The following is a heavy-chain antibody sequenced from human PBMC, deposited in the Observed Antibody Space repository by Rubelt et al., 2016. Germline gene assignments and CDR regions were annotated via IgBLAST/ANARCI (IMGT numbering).Heavy chain of an antibody. V-gene: IGHV4-34*01. CDR3: ATLSGRRGWFDP. J-gene: IGHJ5*02. D-gene: IGHD6-25*01. CDR1: GGSFSGYY. Sequence: QVQLQQWGAGLLKPSETLSLTCAVYGGSFSGYYWSWIRQPPGKGLEWIGEITHSGSTNYNPSLKSRFTISVHTSKNQFSRRLSSVTVADTAVYYCATLSGRRGWFDPWGQGTLVTVSS. CDR2: ITHSGST.